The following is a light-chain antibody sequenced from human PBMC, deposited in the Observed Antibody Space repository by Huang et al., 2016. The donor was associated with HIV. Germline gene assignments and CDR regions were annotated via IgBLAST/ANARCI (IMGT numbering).Light chain of an antibody. Sequence: EIVMTQSPATLSVSPGERATLSCRASQSVSRNLAWYQQKPGQAPRLLIYGSATRATSIPARFSGSGSGTEFTLTISSLQSEDFAVYYCQQYNNWLGTFGQGTKLEIK. CDR3: QQYNNWLGT. V-gene: IGKV3-15*01. J-gene: IGKJ2*01. CDR2: GSA. CDR1: QSVSRN.